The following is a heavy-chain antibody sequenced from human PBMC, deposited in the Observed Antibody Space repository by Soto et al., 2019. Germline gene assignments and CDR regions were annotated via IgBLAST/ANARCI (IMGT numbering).Heavy chain of an antibody. D-gene: IGHD2-15*01. V-gene: IGHV4-34*01. CDR1: GGSFSGYY. Sequence: PSETLSLTCAVYGGSFSGYYWSWIRQPPGKGLEWIGEINHSGSTNYNPSLKSRVTISVDTSKNQFSLKLSSVTAADTAVYYCARDVSVAATYWYFDLWGRGTLVTLSS. J-gene: IGHJ2*01. CDR2: INHSGST. CDR3: ARDVSVAATYWYFDL.